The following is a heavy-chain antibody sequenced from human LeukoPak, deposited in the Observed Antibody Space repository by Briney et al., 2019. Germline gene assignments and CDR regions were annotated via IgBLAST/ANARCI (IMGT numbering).Heavy chain of an antibody. V-gene: IGHV3-30-3*01. CDR1: GFTFSSYA. J-gene: IGHJ4*02. D-gene: IGHD3-10*01. CDR2: ISYDGSNK. CDR3: AKASLTRLLWFGELLPGFDY. Sequence: GGSLRLSCAASGFTFSSYAMNWVRQAPGKGLEWVALISYDGSNKNYADSVKGRFTISRDNSKNTLYLQMNSLRAEDTAVYYCAKASLTRLLWFGELLPGFDYWGQGTLVTVSS.